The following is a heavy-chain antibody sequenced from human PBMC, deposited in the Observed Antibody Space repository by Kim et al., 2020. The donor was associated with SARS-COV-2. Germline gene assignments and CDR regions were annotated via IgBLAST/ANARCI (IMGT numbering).Heavy chain of an antibody. CDR3: AREYSQDTGFDP. CDR1: GGSISSGGYY. J-gene: IGHJ5*02. CDR2: IYYSGST. V-gene: IGHV4-31*03. Sequence: SETLSLTCTVSGGSISSGGYYWSWIRQHPGKGLEWIGYIYYSGSTYYNPSLKSRVTISVDTSKNQFSLKLSSVTAADTAVYYCAREYSQDTGFDPWGQGTLVTVSS. D-gene: IGHD2-15*01.